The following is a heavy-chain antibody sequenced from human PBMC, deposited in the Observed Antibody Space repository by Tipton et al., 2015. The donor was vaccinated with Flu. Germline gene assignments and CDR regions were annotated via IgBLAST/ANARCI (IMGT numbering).Heavy chain of an antibody. CDR1: GASFSGNY. J-gene: IGHJ4*02. CDR2: INPSGST. V-gene: IGHV4-34*01. Sequence: TLSLTCAVNGASFSGNYWNWIRQPPGKGLEWIGEINPSGSTTYNPSLKGRVTISVDTSKNQFSLRQSSATAADTAVYYCARVSSVGATVIPGYFDYWGQGTLVTVSS. D-gene: IGHD1-26*01. CDR3: ARVSSVGATVIPGYFDY.